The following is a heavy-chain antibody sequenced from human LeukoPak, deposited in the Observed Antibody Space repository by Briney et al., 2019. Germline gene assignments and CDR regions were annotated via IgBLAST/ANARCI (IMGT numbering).Heavy chain of an antibody. CDR1: GGSFSGYY. Sequence: KASETLSLTCAVYGGSFSGYYWSWIRQPPGKGLEWIGEINHSGSTNYNPSLKSRVTISVDTSKNHFSLKLNSVTAADTAVFYCAANSADYNTLGSSYKVWGQGTLVTVSS. V-gene: IGHV4-34*01. CDR3: AANSADYNTLGSSYKV. J-gene: IGHJ4*02. CDR2: INHSGST. D-gene: IGHD3-10*01.